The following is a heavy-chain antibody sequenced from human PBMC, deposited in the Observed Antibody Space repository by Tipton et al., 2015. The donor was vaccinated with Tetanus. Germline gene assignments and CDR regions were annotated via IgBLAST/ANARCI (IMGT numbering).Heavy chain of an antibody. Sequence: TLSLTCTVSGGSVRSGDYSWNWLRQPPGKGLEWLAYVSYSGRTKSNYSLKSRITISQDTYKNQFSLRLTSVTAADTAVYYCASAKNEFPKKGPFDSWGQGSLVIVSS. CDR2: VSYSGRT. CDR1: GGSVRSGDYS. J-gene: IGHJ4*02. CDR3: ASAKNEFPKKGPFDS. D-gene: IGHD1-1*01. V-gene: IGHV4-61*08.